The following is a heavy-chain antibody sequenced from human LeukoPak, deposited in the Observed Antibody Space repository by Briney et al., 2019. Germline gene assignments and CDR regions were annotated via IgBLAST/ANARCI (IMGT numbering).Heavy chain of an antibody. D-gene: IGHD3-10*01. CDR3: ATDGAMVRGVIRYNWFDP. CDR2: MNPNSGNT. J-gene: IGHJ5*02. V-gene: IGHV1-8*01. CDR1: GYTFTTYD. Sequence: ASVKVSCKASGYTFTTYDINWVRQATGQGLEWMGWMNPNSGNTGYAQKFQGRVTMTRDTSITTAYMELSGLRSDDTAVYYCATDGAMVRGVIRYNWFDPWGQGTPVTVSS.